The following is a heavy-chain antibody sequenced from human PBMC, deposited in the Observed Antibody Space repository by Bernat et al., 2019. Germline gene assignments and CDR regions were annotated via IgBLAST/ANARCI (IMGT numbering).Heavy chain of an antibody. CDR1: GFTFSSYE. CDR2: ICSSGSNV. J-gene: IGHJ3*01. V-gene: IGHV3-48*03. CDR3: ARDQRLSNFDASDV. D-gene: IGHD6-19*01. Sequence: EVQLVQSGGGSAPPGGSLTLSCVASGFTFSSYEFNWVRQTPERGLEWLAYICSSGSNVYYADSVKGRFTLSRDNAKSSLFLQMNSLRGEDTALYYCARDQRLSNFDASDVWGQGTMVIVSS.